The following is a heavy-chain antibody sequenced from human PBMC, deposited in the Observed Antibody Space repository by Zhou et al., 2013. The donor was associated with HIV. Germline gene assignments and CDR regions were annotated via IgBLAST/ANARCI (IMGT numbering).Heavy chain of an antibody. J-gene: IGHJ6*03. CDR1: GYTFTDHF. Sequence: QVQLVQSGAEVKKPGASVKVSCKTSGYTFTDHFMHWVRQAPGQGLEWMGWISSYNGHTNYAQKFQGRLTVTTDTSTSTAYMELRSLASDDTAVYYCARAYSTAWYGGGFYYMDVWGKGPQSPSP. CDR3: ARAYSTAWYGGGFYYMDV. D-gene: IGHD4-4*01. CDR2: ISSYNGHT. V-gene: IGHV1-18*04.